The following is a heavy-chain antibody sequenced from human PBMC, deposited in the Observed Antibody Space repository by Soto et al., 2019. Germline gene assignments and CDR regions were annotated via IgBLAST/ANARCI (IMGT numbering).Heavy chain of an antibody. CDR1: GFTFSSYG. V-gene: IGHV3-30*18. CDR2: ISYDGSNK. Sequence: GGSLRLSCAASGFTFSSYGMHWVRQAPGKGLEWVAVISYDGSNKYYADSVKGRFTISRDNSKNTLYLQMNSLRAEDTAVYYCAKPLGEYYDFWSGYYLDYWGQGTLVTVYS. CDR3: AKPLGEYYDFWSGYYLDY. J-gene: IGHJ4*02. D-gene: IGHD3-3*01.